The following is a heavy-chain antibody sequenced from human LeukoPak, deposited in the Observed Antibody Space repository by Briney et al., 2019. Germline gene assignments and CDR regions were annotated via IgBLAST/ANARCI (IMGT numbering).Heavy chain of an antibody. CDR1: GFTLSNYN. D-gene: IGHD6-13*01. V-gene: IGHV3-21*01. CDR3: ARGYSSSWYDLYYFDY. Sequence: GGSLRLSCAASGFTLSNYNINWVRQAPGKGLEWVSSISSRGSYIYYADSVKGRFAISADNAMNSLYLQMNSLGAEDTAVYYCARGYSSSWYDLYYFDYWGQGTLVTVSS. CDR2: ISSRGSYI. J-gene: IGHJ4*02.